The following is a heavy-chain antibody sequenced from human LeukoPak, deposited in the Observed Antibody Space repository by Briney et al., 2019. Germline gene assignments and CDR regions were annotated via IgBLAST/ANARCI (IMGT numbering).Heavy chain of an antibody. V-gene: IGHV4-39*07. CDR3: ARDLRWRLRRVGAFDI. J-gene: IGHJ3*02. D-gene: IGHD5-12*01. CDR2: IYYSGST. CDR1: GGSISSSSYY. Sequence: SETLSLTCTVSGGSISSSSYYWGWIRQPPGKGLEWIGSIYYSGSTYYNPSLKSRVTISVDTSKNQFSLQLNSVTPEDTAVYYCARDLRWRLRRVGAFDIWGQGTMVTVSS.